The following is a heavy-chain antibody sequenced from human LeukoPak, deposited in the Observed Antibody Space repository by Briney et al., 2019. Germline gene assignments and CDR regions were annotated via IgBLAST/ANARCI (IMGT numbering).Heavy chain of an antibody. D-gene: IGHD6-19*01. Sequence: GGSLRPSCAASGFTFSSYAMSWVRQAPGKGLEWVSAISGSGGSTYYADSVKGRFTISRDNSKNTLYLQMNSLRAEDTAVYYCAKIYSSGWYRDFDYWGQGTLVTVSS. CDR1: GFTFSSYA. CDR3: AKIYSSGWYRDFDY. J-gene: IGHJ4*02. V-gene: IGHV3-23*01. CDR2: ISGSGGST.